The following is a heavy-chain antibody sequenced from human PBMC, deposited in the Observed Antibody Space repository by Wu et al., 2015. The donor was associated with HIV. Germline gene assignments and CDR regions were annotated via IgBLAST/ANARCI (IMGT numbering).Heavy chain of an antibody. CDR2: INPKNGGT. J-gene: IGHJ4*02. D-gene: IGHD2-21*02. V-gene: IGHV1-2*02. CDR1: GYSFTDYY. Sequence: QVQLVQSGAEVKKPGASVKVSCKASGYSFTDYYIYWMRQAPGQGLEWMGWINPKNGGTNYARGFQGRLTMTTATSSSTAYMELRSLKSDDTAVYFCARTVTGHDYFDLWGQGSLVTVSS. CDR3: ARTVTGHDYFDL.